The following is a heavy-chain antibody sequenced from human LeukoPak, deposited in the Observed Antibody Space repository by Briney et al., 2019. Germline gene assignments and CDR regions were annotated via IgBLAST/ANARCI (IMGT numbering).Heavy chain of an antibody. V-gene: IGHV4-59*08. D-gene: IGHD3-10*01. CDR2: IHCSVS. CDR1: GASISPYY. J-gene: IGHJ3*02. CDR3: ATHRGSGTSDAFDI. Sequence: PSDTLSLTCAVSGASISPYYCRWIRQPPGQGLEWIGGIHCSVSNSDPSLKSRVTMSLDTSKTHFSLSLSSVTAADTAVYYCATHRGSGTSDAFDIWGQGTMVTVSS.